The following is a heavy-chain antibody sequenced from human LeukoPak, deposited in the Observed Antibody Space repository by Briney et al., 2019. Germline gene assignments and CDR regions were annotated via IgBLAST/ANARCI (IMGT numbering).Heavy chain of an antibody. CDR3: ARLRGRRFGGTEYDY. CDR2: IYTSGST. Sequence: PSQTLSLTCTVSGGSISSGSYYWSWIRQPAGKGLEWIGRIYTSGSTNYNPSLKSRVTISVDKSKNQFSLKLSSVTAADTAVYYCARLRGRRFGGTEYDYWGQGTLVTVSS. D-gene: IGHD3-10*01. J-gene: IGHJ4*02. CDR1: GGSISSGSYY. V-gene: IGHV4-61*02.